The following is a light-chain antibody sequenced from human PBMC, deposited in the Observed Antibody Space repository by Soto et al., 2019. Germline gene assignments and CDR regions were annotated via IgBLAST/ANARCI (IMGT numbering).Light chain of an antibody. Sequence: QSVLTQPASGSGSPGQSITISCTGTSSDVGGYNYVSWYQQHPGKAPKLMIYDVSNRPSGISNRFSGSKSGITASLTISGLLPEDEADYYCTSYTSSNTYVFGTGTKVTVL. CDR2: DVS. J-gene: IGLJ1*01. CDR3: TSYTSSNTYV. CDR1: SSDVGGYNY. V-gene: IGLV2-14*01.